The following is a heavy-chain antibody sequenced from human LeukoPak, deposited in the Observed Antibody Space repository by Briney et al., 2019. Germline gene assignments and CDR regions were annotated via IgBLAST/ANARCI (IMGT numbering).Heavy chain of an antibody. Sequence: ETLSLTCAVYGGSFSGYYWSWVRQAPGKGLEWVSVIYSGGSTYYADSVKGRFTISRDNSKNTLYLQMNSLRAEDTAVYYCARDPGSSYDIANWGQGTLVTVSS. CDR2: IYSGGST. V-gene: IGHV3-66*01. CDR3: ARDPGSSYDIAN. D-gene: IGHD3-9*01. J-gene: IGHJ4*02. CDR1: GGSFSGYY.